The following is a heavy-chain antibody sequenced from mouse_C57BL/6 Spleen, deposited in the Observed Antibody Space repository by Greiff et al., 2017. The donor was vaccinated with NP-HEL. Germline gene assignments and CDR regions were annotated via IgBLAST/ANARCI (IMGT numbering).Heavy chain of an antibody. CDR1: GFTFSDYY. V-gene: IGHV5-16*01. CDR2: INYDGSST. D-gene: IGHD1-1*01. CDR3: ARERITTVVATDWYFDV. Sequence: DVKLVESEGGLVQPGSSMKLSCTASGFTFSDYYMAWVRQVPEKGLEWVANINYDGSSTYYLDSLKSRFIISRDNAKNILYLQMSSLKSEDTATYYCARERITTVVATDWYFDVWGTGTTVTVSS. J-gene: IGHJ1*03.